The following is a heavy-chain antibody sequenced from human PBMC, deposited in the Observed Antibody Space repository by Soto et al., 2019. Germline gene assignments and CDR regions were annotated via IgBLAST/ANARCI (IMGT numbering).Heavy chain of an antibody. CDR1: GGSISSGGYY. J-gene: IGHJ5*02. D-gene: IGHD2-15*01. Sequence: SETLSLTCTVSGGSISSGGYYWSWIRQHPGKGLEWIGYIYYSGSTYYNPSLKSRVTISVDTSKNQFSLKLSSVTAADTAVYYCARGADCSGGSCSQNWFDPWGQGTLVTVSS. CDR3: ARGADCSGGSCSQNWFDP. CDR2: IYYSGST. V-gene: IGHV4-31*03.